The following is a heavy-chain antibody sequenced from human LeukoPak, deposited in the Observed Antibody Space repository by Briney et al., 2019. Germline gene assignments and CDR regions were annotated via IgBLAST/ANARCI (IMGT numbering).Heavy chain of an antibody. V-gene: IGHV1-69*01. CDR3: ARAQQLVPYYYYMDV. J-gene: IGHJ6*03. Sequence: SVKVSCKASGGTFSSYAITWVRQAPGQGLEWMGGIIPIFGTANYAQKFQGRVTIIADESTSTAYMELSSLRSEDTAVYYCARAQQLVPYYYYMDVWGKGTTVTVSS. CDR1: GGTFSSYA. CDR2: IIPIFGTA. D-gene: IGHD6-6*01.